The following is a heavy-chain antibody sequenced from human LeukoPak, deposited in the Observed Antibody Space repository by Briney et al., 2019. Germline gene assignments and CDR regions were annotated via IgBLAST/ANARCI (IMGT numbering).Heavy chain of an antibody. V-gene: IGHV1-69*05. CDR2: IIPIFGTA. J-gene: IGHJ5*02. CDR1: GGTFSSYA. CDR3: ACSGYYLEGTYNWFDP. Sequence: LVKVSCKASGGTFSSYAISWVRQAPGQGLEWMGGIIPIFGTANYAQKFQGRVTITTGESTSTAYMELSSLRSEDTAVYYCACSGYYLEGTYNWFDPWGQGTLVTVSS. D-gene: IGHD3-22*01.